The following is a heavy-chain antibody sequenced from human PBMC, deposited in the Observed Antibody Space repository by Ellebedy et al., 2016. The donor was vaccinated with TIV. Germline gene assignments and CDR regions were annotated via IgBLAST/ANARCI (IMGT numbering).Heavy chain of an antibody. J-gene: IGHJ4*02. D-gene: IGHD3-16*01. CDR2: IYPGHSDT. V-gene: IGHV5-51*01. CDR1: GYSFTSYW. CDR3: ARGPGGEGLKFDY. Sequence: KVSCKGSGYSFTSYWIGWVRQMPGKGLAWMGIIYPGHSDTRYSPSFQGQVTISADKSISTAYLQWSRLKASDTAMYYCARGPGGEGLKFDYWGQGTLVTVSS.